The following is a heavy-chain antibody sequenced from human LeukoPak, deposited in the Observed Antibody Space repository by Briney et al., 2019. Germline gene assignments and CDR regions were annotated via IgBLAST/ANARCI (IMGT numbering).Heavy chain of an antibody. D-gene: IGHD5-18*01. CDR3: ARDLGYTSGHPFDY. CDR2: INGDGSGT. Sequence: GGSLRLSCAASGFTFSKYWIHWVRQVPGKGPVWVSHINGDGSGTSYAGSVKGRFTVSRDNSKNMLYLQMNSLRAEDTAVFYRARDLGYTSGHPFDYWGQGTLLTVSS. V-gene: IGHV3-74*01. CDR1: GFTFSKYW. J-gene: IGHJ4*02.